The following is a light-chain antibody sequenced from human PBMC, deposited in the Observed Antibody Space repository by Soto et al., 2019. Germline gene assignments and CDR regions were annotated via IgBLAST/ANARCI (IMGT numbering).Light chain of an antibody. CDR1: QAISPW. J-gene: IGKJ2*01. CDR3: QQYHSYSYT. CDR2: GAS. Sequence: DIQMTQSPSTLSASVGDRVTMTCRASQAISPWLAWYQHKPGKAPKLLIYGASSLESGVPSRFSGSGSGTEFTLTISSLQPDDFATYYCQQYHSYSYTFGQGTKLEIK. V-gene: IGKV1-5*03.